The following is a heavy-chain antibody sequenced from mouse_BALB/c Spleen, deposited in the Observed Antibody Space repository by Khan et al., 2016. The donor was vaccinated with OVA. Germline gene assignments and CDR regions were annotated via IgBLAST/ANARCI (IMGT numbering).Heavy chain of an antibody. CDR2: INPSSVYS. CDR1: GNTLTTYT. CDR3: ARKEVGEYFDY. J-gene: IGHJ2*01. V-gene: IGHV1-4*01. Sequence: QVQLKESGAELARPGASVKMSCKASGNTLTTYTIHWVKQRPGQGLEWIGYINPSSVYSHYNQKFKDKATLTADKSSSTAYMQLSSLTSEDSAVYYCARKEVGEYFDYWGQGTTLTVSS. D-gene: IGHD1-3*01.